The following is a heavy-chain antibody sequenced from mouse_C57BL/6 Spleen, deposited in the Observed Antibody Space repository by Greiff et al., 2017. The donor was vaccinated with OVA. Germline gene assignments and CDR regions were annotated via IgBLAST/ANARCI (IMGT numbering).Heavy chain of an antibody. CDR3: AREGSYYFDY. Sequence: QVQLQQPGAELVKPGASVKISCKASGYAFSSYWMNWVKQRPGKGLEWIGQIYPGDGDTNYNGKFKGKATLTADKSSSTASMQLSSLTSEDSAVYFCAREGSYYFDYWGQGTTLTVSS. CDR1: GYAFSSYW. V-gene: IGHV1-80*01. J-gene: IGHJ2*01. CDR2: IYPGDGDT.